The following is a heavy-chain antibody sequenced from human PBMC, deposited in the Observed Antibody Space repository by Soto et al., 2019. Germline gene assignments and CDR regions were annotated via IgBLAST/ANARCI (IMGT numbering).Heavy chain of an antibody. Sequence: GGSLRLSCSASGFTFSGDTIYWVRQTPGKGLEYVSGISSNGGRTYYADSVKGRFTISRDNPKNTLYLQMNSLLPEDTAVYYCVVRGSAYDVWGQGTMVTVSS. CDR2: ISSNGGRT. CDR1: GFTFSGDT. J-gene: IGHJ3*01. CDR3: VVRGSAYDV. V-gene: IGHV3-64D*06. D-gene: IGHD3-10*01.